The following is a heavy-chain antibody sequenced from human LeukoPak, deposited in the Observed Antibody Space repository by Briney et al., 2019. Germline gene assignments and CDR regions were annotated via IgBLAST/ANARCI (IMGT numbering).Heavy chain of an antibody. CDR1: GYTFTNYG. CDR3: ARVLDITMVRGVIDY. Sequence: ASVKVSCKASGYTFTNYGISWVRQAPGQGLEWMGWISAYNGNTNYAQKLQGRVTMTTDTSTSTAYMELRSLRSDDTAVYYCARVLDITMVRGVIDYWGQGTLVTVSS. D-gene: IGHD3-10*01. CDR2: ISAYNGNT. J-gene: IGHJ4*02. V-gene: IGHV1-18*01.